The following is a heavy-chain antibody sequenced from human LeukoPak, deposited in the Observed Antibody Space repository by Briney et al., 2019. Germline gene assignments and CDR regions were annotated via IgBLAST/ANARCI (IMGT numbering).Heavy chain of an antibody. V-gene: IGHV3-9*01. CDR2: ISWNSGSI. J-gene: IGHJ1*01. Sequence: PGGSLRLSWAASGFTFDDYAMHWVRQAPGKGLEWVSGISWNSGSIGYADSVKGRFTISRDNAKNSLYLQMNSLRAEDTALYYCAKDKFRYCSSTSCYRYFQHWGQGTLVTVSS. CDR3: AKDKFRYCSSTSCYRYFQH. CDR1: GFTFDDYA. D-gene: IGHD2-2*01.